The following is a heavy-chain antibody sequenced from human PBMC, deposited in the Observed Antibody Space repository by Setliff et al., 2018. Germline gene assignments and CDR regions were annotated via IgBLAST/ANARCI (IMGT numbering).Heavy chain of an antibody. Sequence: PSETLSLTCAVSGASISSSNWWNWVRQPPGKGLEWIGEIYHGGNTNYNPSLKSRVAISVDKSKNQFSLKLSSVTAADTAVYFCGRVGTSVYGDYGGFVDFWGQGTLVTVSS. CDR1: GASISSSNW. D-gene: IGHD4-17*01. CDR3: GRVGTSVYGDYGGFVDF. V-gene: IGHV4-4*02. CDR2: IYHGGNT. J-gene: IGHJ4*02.